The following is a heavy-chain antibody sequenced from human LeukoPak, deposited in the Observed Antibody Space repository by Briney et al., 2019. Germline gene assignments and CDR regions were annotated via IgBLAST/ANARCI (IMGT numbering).Heavy chain of an antibody. J-gene: IGHJ4*02. CDR3: ARRSTYGFFDY. CDR2: IHNNGNT. Sequence: PPETLSLTCTVSGGSISSSSAYWGWIRQPPGKGLEWIGYIHNNGNTNDNPSLKSRVTISMDASKNQFSLRLSSVTAADTALYYCARRSTYGFFDYWGQGTLVTVSS. D-gene: IGHD4-17*01. CDR1: GGSISSSSAY. V-gene: IGHV4-61*05.